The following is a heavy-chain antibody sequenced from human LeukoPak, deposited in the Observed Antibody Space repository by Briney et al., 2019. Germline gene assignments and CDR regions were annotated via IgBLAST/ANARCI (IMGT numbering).Heavy chain of an antibody. CDR3: ARGSYDFWSGNNWFDP. CDR2: IYYSGST. CDR1: GGSISSSSYY. D-gene: IGHD3-3*01. Sequence: SGTLSLTCTVSGGSISSSSYYRSWIRQPPGKGLEWIGYIYYSGSTNYNPSLKSRVTISVDTSKNQFSLKLSSVTAADTAVYYCARGSYDFWSGNNWFDPWGQGTLVTVSS. V-gene: IGHV4-61*01. J-gene: IGHJ5*02.